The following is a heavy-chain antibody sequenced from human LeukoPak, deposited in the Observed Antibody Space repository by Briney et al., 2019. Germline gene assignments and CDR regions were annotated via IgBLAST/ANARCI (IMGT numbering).Heavy chain of an antibody. D-gene: IGHD1-14*01. J-gene: IGHJ3*01. CDR2: INADGSTA. CDR1: GFTFGNSW. Sequence: GGSLRLSCAASGFTFGNSWVHWVRQAPGKGLVWVSLINADGSTATYADSVKGRFTISRGNARNTLSLQMNSLTIEDTAVYYCVVVVEPPDSDGFDVWGQGTMITVSS. V-gene: IGHV3-74*01. CDR3: VVVVEPPDSDGFDV.